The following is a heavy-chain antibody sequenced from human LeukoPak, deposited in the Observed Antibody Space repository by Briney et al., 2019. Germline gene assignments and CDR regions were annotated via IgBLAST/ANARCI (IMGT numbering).Heavy chain of an antibody. J-gene: IGHJ4*02. V-gene: IGHV3-7*01. Sequence: GGSLRLSCAASGFTFSSYWMSWVRQAPGKGLEWGANIKQDGSEKYYVDALKGRFTISRDNAKNSLYLQMNSLRAADKALSYCARGASGESTFDYWGQGTLVTASS. D-gene: IGHD4-17*01. CDR3: ARGASGESTFDY. CDR1: GFTFSSYW. CDR2: IKQDGSEK.